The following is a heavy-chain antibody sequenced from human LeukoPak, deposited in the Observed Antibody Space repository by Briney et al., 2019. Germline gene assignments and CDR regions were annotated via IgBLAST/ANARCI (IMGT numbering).Heavy chain of an antibody. CDR3: AKGGLRGGTYNDDF. J-gene: IGHJ4*02. Sequence: GGSLRLSCEASGFSFSIYGMSWVRQAPGKGLEWVSGISGSGGNTYYAEALTGRFTVSRDNYKNTLYLQMNSLRAEDTALYYCAKGGLRGGTYNDDFWGQGTLVTVSS. CDR1: GFSFSIYG. CDR2: ISGSGGNT. D-gene: IGHD3-16*01. V-gene: IGHV3-23*01.